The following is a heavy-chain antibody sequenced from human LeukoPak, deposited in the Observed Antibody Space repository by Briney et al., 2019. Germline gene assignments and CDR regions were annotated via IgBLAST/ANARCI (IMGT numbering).Heavy chain of an antibody. V-gene: IGHV1-69-2*01. J-gene: IGHJ4*02. D-gene: IGHD1-26*01. Sequence: ASVKVSCKASGYTFTDYYMHWVQQAPGKGLEWMGRVDPEDGETIYAEKFQGRVTITADTSTDTAYMELSSLRSEDTAVYYCATGVSNGSYYGYVDYWGQGTLVTVSS. CDR2: VDPEDGET. CDR1: GYTFTDYY. CDR3: ATGVSNGSYYGYVDY.